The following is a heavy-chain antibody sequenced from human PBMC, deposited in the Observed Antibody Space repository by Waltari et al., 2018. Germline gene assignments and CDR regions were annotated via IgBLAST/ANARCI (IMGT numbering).Heavy chain of an antibody. CDR2: INHSGST. J-gene: IGHJ4*02. D-gene: IGHD3-10*01. CDR3: ARYGVRTFDY. V-gene: IGHV4-34*01. CDR1: GGSFCGYY. Sequence: QVQLQQWGAGLLKPSETLSLTCAVYGGSFCGYYWSWIRQPPGKGLEWIGEINHSGSTNYNPSLKSRVTISVDTSKNQFSLKLSSVTAADTAVYYCARYGVRTFDYWGQGTLVTVSS.